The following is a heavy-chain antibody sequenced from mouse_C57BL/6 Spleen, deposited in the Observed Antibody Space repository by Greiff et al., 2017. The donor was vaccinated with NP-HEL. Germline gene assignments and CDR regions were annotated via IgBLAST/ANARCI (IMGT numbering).Heavy chain of an antibody. V-gene: IGHV5-9-1*02. CDR3: TREIYYGNSDYFDY. J-gene: IGHJ2*01. D-gene: IGHD2-1*01. CDR2: ISSGGDYI. CDR1: GFTFSSYA. Sequence: EVMLVESGEGLVKPGGSLKLSCAASGFTFSSYAMSWVRQTPEKRLEWVAYISSGGDYIYYADTVKGRFTISRDNARNTLYLQMRSLKYEDTAMYYCTREIYYGNSDYFDYWGQGTTLTVSS.